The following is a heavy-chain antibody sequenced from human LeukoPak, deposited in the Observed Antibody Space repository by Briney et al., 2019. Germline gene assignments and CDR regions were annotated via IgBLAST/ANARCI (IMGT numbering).Heavy chain of an antibody. CDR3: ARGKLRFLEWLPSSYHYYMDV. J-gene: IGHJ6*03. V-gene: IGHV4-59*13. Sequence: SETLSLTCTVSGCSISSYYWSWIRQPPGKGLEWIGHIYYSGSTNYNPSLKSRVTISVDTSKNQFSLKLSSVTAADTAVYYCARGKLRFLEWLPSSYHYYMDVWGKGTTVTVSS. CDR2: IYYSGST. D-gene: IGHD3-3*01. CDR1: GCSISSYY.